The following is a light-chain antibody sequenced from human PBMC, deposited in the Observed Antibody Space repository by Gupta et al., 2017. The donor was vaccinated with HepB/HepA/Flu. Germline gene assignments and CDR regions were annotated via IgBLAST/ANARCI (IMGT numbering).Light chain of an antibody. CDR2: AAS. CDR1: QDINIY. Sequence: DVQLTQSPSSLPASVGDTATITCRASQDINIYLAWFQQKPGKAPKSLIYAASSLQNGVPSKFSGSGSGTDFTLTISSLQPEDFGTYYCQQYNFYPCTFGQGTQLEIK. V-gene: IGKV1-16*02. CDR3: QQYNFYPCT. J-gene: IGKJ2*02.